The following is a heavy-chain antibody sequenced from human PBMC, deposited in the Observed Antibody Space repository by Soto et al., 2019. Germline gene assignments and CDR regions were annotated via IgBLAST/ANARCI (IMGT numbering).Heavy chain of an antibody. CDR2: IIPYLGTT. CDR1: GADFKLYA. D-gene: IGHD5-18*01. J-gene: IGHJ6*02. CDR3: ARDCDTYENTYGMDI. V-gene: IGHV1-69*11. Sequence: QVQLVQSAAELKKPGSSLKVSCKAFGADFKLYAVSWVRQAPGQGLQWLGRIIPYLGTTNYAQKFQGRLTITADESTSTAYMELSSLKSEDTAVYYCARDCDTYENTYGMDIWGQGTTVTVSS.